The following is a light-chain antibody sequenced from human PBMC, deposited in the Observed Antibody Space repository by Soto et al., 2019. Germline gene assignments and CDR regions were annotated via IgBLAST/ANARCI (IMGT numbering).Light chain of an antibody. J-gene: IGKJ4*01. Sequence: IQLTQTPSSLSASVGDRVTITCRASQGISSFLAWYQQKPGKAPKLLILAGTSLQRGVPSRFSGSGLGTDFPPTLTRPQPENFATYYCQQVESYPSTFGGGTKVDIK. CDR3: QQVESYPST. CDR2: AGT. V-gene: IGKV1-9*01. CDR1: QGISSF.